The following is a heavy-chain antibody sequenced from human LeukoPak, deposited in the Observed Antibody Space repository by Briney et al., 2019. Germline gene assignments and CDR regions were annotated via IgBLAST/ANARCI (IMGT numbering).Heavy chain of an antibody. CDR2: ISSSGATI. CDR1: GFTFSDYY. J-gene: IGHJ6*04. V-gene: IGHV3-11*04. CDR3: ARDGRYYFGSGRSYYMDV. Sequence: GGSLRLSCAASGFTFSDYYMSWIRQAPGKGLEWVSYISSSGATIHYADSVKGRFTIYRDNAREAVYLQMNSLRVEDTAVYYCARDGRYYFGSGRSYYMDVWGKGTTVIIS. D-gene: IGHD3-10*01.